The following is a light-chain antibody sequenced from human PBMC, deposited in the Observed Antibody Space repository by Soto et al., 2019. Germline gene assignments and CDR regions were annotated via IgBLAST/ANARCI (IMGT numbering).Light chain of an antibody. V-gene: IGKV1-5*01. CDR1: QSVSIW. J-gene: IGKJ1*01. Sequence: DIQMTQSPSTLSASVGDSVTITCRASQSVSIWLAWYQQKPGQAPKLLTYDASSLESGVPSRFSGEGSGTEFTLTIDSLQSDDSATYYCQHYSSFPWTFGQGTKVEIK. CDR2: DAS. CDR3: QHYSSFPWT.